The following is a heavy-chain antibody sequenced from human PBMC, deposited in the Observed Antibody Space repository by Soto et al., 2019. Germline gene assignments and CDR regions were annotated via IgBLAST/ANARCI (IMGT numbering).Heavy chain of an antibody. V-gene: IGHV1-69*13. J-gene: IGHJ5*02. D-gene: IGHD3-10*01. CDR3: ARRRYRGVRGVITYNWFDP. CDR2: IIPIFGTA. CDR1: GGAFSSYA. Sequence: GASVKVSCKASGGAFSSYAISWVRQAPEQGLEWMGGIIPIFGTANYAQKFQGRVTITADESTSTAYMELSSLRSEDTAVYYCARRRYRGVRGVITYNWFDPWGQGTLVTVSS.